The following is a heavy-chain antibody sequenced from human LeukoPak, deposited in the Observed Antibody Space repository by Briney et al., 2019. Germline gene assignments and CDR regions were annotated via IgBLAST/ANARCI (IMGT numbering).Heavy chain of an antibody. D-gene: IGHD1-14*01. CDR3: ARQPGGTAAFDI. V-gene: IGHV4-59*08. CDR1: GGSFNSYY. J-gene: IGHJ3*02. Sequence: SETLSLTCTVSGGSFNSYYWSWIRQPPGKGLEWIGYISYTGGETNYNPSLKSRLTISIDTSKNRFSLMLTSVTAADTAVYYCARQPGGTAAFDIWAQGTMVTDFS. CDR2: ISYTGGET.